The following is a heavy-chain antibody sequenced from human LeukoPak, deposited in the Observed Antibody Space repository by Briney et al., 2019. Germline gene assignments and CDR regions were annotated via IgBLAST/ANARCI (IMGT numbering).Heavy chain of an antibody. CDR2: INSDGTST. V-gene: IGHV3-74*01. J-gene: IGHJ4*02. D-gene: IGHD1-26*01. Sequence: GGSLRLSCAASGFTFTSYWMHWVRQAPGKGLVWVSRINSDGTSTAYADSVKGRFTISKDNAKNMLYLQMNSLRVDDTAVYYCVRGAPFDYWGQGTLVAVSS. CDR3: VRGAPFDY. CDR1: GFTFTSYW.